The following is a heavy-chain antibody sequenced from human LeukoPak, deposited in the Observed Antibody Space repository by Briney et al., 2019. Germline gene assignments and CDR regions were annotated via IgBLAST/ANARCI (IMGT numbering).Heavy chain of an antibody. Sequence: GGSLRLSCAASGFTFNSYWMHWVRQAPGKGLVWVSRINSDGSSTSYAYSVKGRFTISRDNAKNTVYLQMNSLRAEDTAVYYCARGVYSGSFFGNWGQGTLVTVSS. CDR3: ARGVYSGSFFGN. D-gene: IGHD1-26*01. CDR1: GFTFNSYW. V-gene: IGHV3-74*01. CDR2: INSDGSST. J-gene: IGHJ1*01.